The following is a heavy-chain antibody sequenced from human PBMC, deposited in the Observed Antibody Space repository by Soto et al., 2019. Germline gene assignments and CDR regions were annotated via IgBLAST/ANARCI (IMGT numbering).Heavy chain of an antibody. D-gene: IGHD3-3*01. CDR3: ARAQTIFGIITVFDY. V-gene: IGHV4-31*03. J-gene: IGHJ4*02. CDR1: GGSINSGGYY. CDR2: IYYSGST. Sequence: PLSLTCTFSGGSINSGGYYWSWIRQHPGKGLEWIGYIYYSGSTYYNPSLKSRVTISIDTSKNQFSLKLSSVTAADTAVYYCARAQTIFGIITVFDYWGQGTLVTVSS.